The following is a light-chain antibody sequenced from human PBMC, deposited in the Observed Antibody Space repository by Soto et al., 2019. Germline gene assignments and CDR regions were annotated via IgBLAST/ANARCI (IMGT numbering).Light chain of an antibody. Sequence: QSALTQPPSASGAPGQRVTISCSGSSSNIGRNAVNWYRQLPGTAPRLLIYTNDLRPSGVPDRFSASRSGTSASLAISGLQSEDEADYYCSSHTGTDPLYVFGTGTKVTVL. CDR2: TND. V-gene: IGLV1-44*01. CDR3: SSHTGTDPLYV. J-gene: IGLJ1*01. CDR1: SSNIGRNA.